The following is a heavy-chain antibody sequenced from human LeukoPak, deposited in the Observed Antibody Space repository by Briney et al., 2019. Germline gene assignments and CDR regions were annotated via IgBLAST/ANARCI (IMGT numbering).Heavy chain of an antibody. Sequence: SETLSLTCSVSGGSISRSSYYWGWIRQPPGKGLEWIGSLCNIESTYYNPSLQSRVTISVDTSKNQFSLKLSSVTAADTAAYYCARHPTLTSGGNFDYWGQGALVTVSS. J-gene: IGHJ4*02. CDR2: LCNIEST. CDR1: GGSISRSSYY. CDR3: ARHPTLTSGGNFDY. V-gene: IGHV4-39*01. D-gene: IGHD3-16*01.